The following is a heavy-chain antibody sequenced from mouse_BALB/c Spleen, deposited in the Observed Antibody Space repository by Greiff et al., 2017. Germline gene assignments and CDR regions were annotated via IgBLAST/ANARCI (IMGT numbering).Heavy chain of an antibody. Sequence: DLVKPGASVKLSCNASGYTFPSYWINWIKQRLGLGLEWIGRIAPGSGSTYYNEMFTGKATLTVDTSSSTAYIQLSSLSSEDSAVYFCARVYGSAYYFDYWGQGTTLTVAS. CDR2: IAPGSGST. V-gene: IGHV1S41*01. D-gene: IGHD1-1*01. J-gene: IGHJ2*01. CDR3: ARVYGSAYYFDY. CDR1: GYTFPSYW.